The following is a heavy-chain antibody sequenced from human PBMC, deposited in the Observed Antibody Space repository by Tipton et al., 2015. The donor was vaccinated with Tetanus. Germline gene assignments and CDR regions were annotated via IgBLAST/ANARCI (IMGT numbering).Heavy chain of an antibody. Sequence: GLVKPSQTLSLTCSVSGASISSGGYFWNWIRHHPGKGLEWIGYVYYSGSTYYNPSLKSRVTISVDTSTNQFFLKLTSVTAADTAVYYCARDQGGGRVARLNWSDPWGQGTLVTVSS. CDR3: ARDQGGGRVARLNWSDP. D-gene: IGHD2-21*01. CDR2: VYYSGST. V-gene: IGHV4-31*02. J-gene: IGHJ5*02. CDR1: GASISSGGYF.